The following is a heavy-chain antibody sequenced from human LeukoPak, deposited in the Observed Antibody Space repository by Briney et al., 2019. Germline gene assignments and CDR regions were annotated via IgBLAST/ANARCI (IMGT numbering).Heavy chain of an antibody. CDR3: ARDPRYSSSWYPPSYYMDV. CDR2: IYYSGST. J-gene: IGHJ6*03. CDR1: GDSISSSSSY. V-gene: IGHV4-39*07. D-gene: IGHD6-13*01. Sequence: SETLSLTCTVSGDSISSSSSYWGWIRQPPGEGLEWIGSIYYSGSTYYNTSLKSRVTISVDTSKNQFSLKLSSVTAADTAVYYCARDPRYSSSWYPPSYYMDVWGKGTTVTVSS.